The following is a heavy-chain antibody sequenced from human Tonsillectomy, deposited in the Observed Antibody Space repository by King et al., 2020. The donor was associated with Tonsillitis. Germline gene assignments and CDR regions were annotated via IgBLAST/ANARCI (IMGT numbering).Heavy chain of an antibody. CDR3: ASWWYSNYVRRRDIFLGYYGMDV. V-gene: IGHV3-30*04. Sequence: VQLVESGGGVVQPGRSLRLSCAASGFTFSSYAMHWVRQAPGKGLEWAAVISYDGSNKYYADSVKGRFTISRDNSKNTLYLQMNSLRAEDTAVYYCASWWYSNYVRRRDIFLGYYGMDVWGQGTTVTVSS. J-gene: IGHJ6*02. CDR1: GFTFSSYA. D-gene: IGHD4-11*01. CDR2: ISYDGSNK.